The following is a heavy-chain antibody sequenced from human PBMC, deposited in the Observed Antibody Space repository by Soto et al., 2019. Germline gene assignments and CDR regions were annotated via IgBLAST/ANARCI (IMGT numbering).Heavy chain of an antibody. V-gene: IGHV3-30-3*01. CDR2: ISYDGSNK. J-gene: IGHJ6*02. D-gene: IGHD5-18*01. Sequence: HPGGSLRLSCAASGFTFSSYAMHWVRQAPGKGLEWVAVISYDGSNKYYADSVKGRFTISRDNSKNTLYLQMSSLRAEDTAVYYCARDFVDTAMDPGYYYYGMDVWGQGTTVTVSS. CDR1: GFTFSSYA. CDR3: ARDFVDTAMDPGYYYYGMDV.